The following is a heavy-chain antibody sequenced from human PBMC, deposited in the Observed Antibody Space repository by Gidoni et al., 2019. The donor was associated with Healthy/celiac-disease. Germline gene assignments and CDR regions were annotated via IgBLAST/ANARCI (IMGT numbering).Heavy chain of an antibody. D-gene: IGHD1-26*01. CDR1: GFTFSSYW. CDR2: IKQDGSEK. V-gene: IGHV3-7*01. J-gene: IGHJ4*02. CDR3: ARGSSVWWELLPGGFDY. Sequence: EVQLVESGGGLVQPGGSLRLSCAASGFTFSSYWMSGVRQAPGKGLEWVANIKQDGSEKYYVGSVEGRFTNSRDHAKNSLFLEINSLRAEGTAVYYCARGSSVWWELLPGGFDYWGQGTLVTVSS.